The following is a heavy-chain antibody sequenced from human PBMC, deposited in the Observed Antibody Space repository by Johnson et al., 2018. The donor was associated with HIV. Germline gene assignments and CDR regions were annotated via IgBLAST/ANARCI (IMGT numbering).Heavy chain of an antibody. CDR2: IRYDGSNK. D-gene: IGHD1-7*01. V-gene: IGHV3-30*02. CDR3: AKGRSGTTASIDAFDI. J-gene: IGHJ3*02. CDR1: GFTFSSYG. Sequence: QVQLVESGGGLVQPGGSLRLSCAASGFTFSSYGMSWVRQAPGKGLEWVAFIRYDGSNKYYADSVKGRFTISRDNSKNTLYLQMKSLRAEDTAVYYCAKGRSGTTASIDAFDIWGKGTMVTVSS.